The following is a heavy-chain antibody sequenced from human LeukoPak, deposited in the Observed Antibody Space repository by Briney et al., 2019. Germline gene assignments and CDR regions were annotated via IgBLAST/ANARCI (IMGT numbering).Heavy chain of an antibody. J-gene: IGHJ6*02. CDR3: ARRRFFSNYYYGMDV. Sequence: PSETLSLNCTVSGGSISSYYWSWIRQPPGKGLEWIGYIYYSGSTNYNPSLKSRVTISVDTSKNQFFLKLSSVTAADTAVYYCARRRFFSNYYYGMDVWGQGTTVTVSS. CDR2: IYYSGST. D-gene: IGHD3-3*01. V-gene: IGHV4-59*08. CDR1: GGSISSYY.